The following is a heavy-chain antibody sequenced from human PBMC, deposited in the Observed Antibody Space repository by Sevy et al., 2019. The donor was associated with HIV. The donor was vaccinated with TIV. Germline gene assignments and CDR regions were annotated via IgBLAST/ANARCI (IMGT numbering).Heavy chain of an antibody. Sequence: GGSLRLSCIGSGFSFSYYGIHWVRQSPGKGLDWVALISYDGSDKFYADSVKGRFTITRDNFKNTLYLQMNGLTTEDTAVYYCARPRANYVDHYFFYAMDVWGQGTTVTVSS. J-gene: IGHJ6*02. V-gene: IGHV3-30*03. CDR3: ARPRANYVDHYFFYAMDV. CDR2: ISYDGSDK. CDR1: GFSFSYYG. D-gene: IGHD4-17*01.